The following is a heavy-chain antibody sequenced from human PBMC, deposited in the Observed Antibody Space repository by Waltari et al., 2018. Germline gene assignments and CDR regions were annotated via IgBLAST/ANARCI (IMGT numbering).Heavy chain of an antibody. CDR1: GGSISSSSYY. CDR3: ARIVVPAYYYYYMDV. Sequence: QLQLQESGPGLVKPSETLSLTCTVSGGSISSSSYYWGWIRQPPGKGLEWIGNLYYSGSTYYNPSLKSRVTISVDTSKNPFSLKLSSVTAADTAVYYCARIVVPAYYYYYMDVWGKGTTVTISS. CDR2: LYYSGST. J-gene: IGHJ6*03. D-gene: IGHD2-2*01. V-gene: IGHV4-39*07.